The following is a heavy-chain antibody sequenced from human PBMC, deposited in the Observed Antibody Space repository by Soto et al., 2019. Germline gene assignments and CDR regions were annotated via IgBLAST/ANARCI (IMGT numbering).Heavy chain of an antibody. J-gene: IGHJ5*02. D-gene: IGHD6-13*01. CDR3: ARGATHVSSWYFWFDP. CDR2: IIPLFGTT. V-gene: IGHV1-69*01. CDR1: GGTFSTYP. Sequence: QVQLVQSGAEVRMPGSSVKVSCKASGGTFSTYPINWVRQAPGQGLEWMGGIIPLFGTTNYAQKFKGRFTITADESTSTAYMELSSLRAEDAAVYYCARGATHVSSWYFWFDPWGQGTLVTVSS.